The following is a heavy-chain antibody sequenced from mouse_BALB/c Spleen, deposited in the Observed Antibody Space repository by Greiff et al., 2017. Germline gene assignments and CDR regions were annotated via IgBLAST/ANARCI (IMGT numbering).Heavy chain of an antibody. CDR3: ARERGLRPFAY. CDR1: GFSLTSYG. V-gene: IGHV2-9*02. Sequence: QVQLKESGPGLVAPSQSLSITCTVSGFSLTSYGVSWVRQPPGKGLEWLGVIWAGGSTNYNSALMSRLSISKDNSKSQVFLKMNSLQTDDTAMYYCARERGLRPFAYWGQGTLVTVSA. D-gene: IGHD1-2*01. J-gene: IGHJ3*01. CDR2: IWAGGST.